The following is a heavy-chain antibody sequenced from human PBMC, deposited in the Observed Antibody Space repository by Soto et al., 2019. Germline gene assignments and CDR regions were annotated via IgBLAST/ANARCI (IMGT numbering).Heavy chain of an antibody. V-gene: IGHV1-69*01. CDR1: GGTFSSYA. J-gene: IGHJ6*02. CDR2: IIPIFGTA. CDR3: ARDLNFYLSGGTHYYYYYGMDV. D-gene: IGHD2-15*01. Sequence: QVQLVQSGAEVKKPGSSVKVSCKASGGTFSSYAISWVRQAPGQGLEWMGGIIPIFGTANYAQKFQGRVTITADESTSKAYMELSSLRSEDTAVYYCARDLNFYLSGGTHYYYYYGMDVWGQGTTVTVSS.